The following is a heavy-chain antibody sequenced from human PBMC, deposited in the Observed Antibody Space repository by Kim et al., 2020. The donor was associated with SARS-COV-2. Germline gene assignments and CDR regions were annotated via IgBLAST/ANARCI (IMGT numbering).Heavy chain of an antibody. Sequence: DSVKGRFTISRDNSKNTLYLQMNRLRVEDTAVYYCAKGSGSWYGGRFDPWGQGTLVTVSS. CDR3: AKGSGSWYGGRFDP. V-gene: IGHV3-23*01. J-gene: IGHJ5*02. D-gene: IGHD6-13*01.